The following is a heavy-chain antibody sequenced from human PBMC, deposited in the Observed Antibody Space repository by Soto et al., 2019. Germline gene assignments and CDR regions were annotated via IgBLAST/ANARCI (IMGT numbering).Heavy chain of an antibody. CDR1: GDTFRSHG. D-gene: IGHD2-2*01. Sequence: QVQLVQSGAEVTKPGSSVKVSCKASGDTFRSHGLAWVRQAPGQGLEWMGGIMPFSGTPNYAHKCQGRLSITADESTSTVYMELSSLQSEDTAVYYCARSGRNCGSTSCYWYFDLWAVAPWSQSPQ. CDR3: ARSGRNCGSTSCYWYFDL. J-gene: IGHJ2*01. CDR2: IMPFSGTP. V-gene: IGHV1-69*01.